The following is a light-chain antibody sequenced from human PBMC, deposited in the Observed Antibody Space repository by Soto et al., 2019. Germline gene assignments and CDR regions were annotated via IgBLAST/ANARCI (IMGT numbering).Light chain of an antibody. CDR3: SSYTSSNTPYV. V-gene: IGLV2-14*03. CDR2: EVT. CDR1: SNDIGAYNY. J-gene: IGLJ1*01. Sequence: QSALTQPTSVSGSPGQSITISCTGNSNDIGAYNYVSWYQQHPGKAPKLILYEVTTHPSGVSSRFSGSKSGNTASLTISGLQADDEANYYCSSYTSSNTPYVFGTGTKLTVL.